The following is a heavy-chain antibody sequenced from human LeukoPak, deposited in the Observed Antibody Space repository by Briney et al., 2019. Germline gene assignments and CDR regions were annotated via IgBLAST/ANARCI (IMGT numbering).Heavy chain of an antibody. Sequence: GGSLRLSCAASGFTFSSYAMSWVRRAPGKGLEWVSAISGSGGSTYYADSVKGRFTISRDNSKNTLYLQMNSLRAEDTAVYYCAKGGCSSTSCPSPDFDYWGQGTLVTVSS. J-gene: IGHJ4*02. V-gene: IGHV3-23*01. D-gene: IGHD2-2*01. CDR3: AKGGCSSTSCPSPDFDY. CDR2: ISGSGGST. CDR1: GFTFSSYA.